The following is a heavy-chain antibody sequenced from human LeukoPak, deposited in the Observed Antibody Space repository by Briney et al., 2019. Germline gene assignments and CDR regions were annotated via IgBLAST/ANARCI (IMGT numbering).Heavy chain of an antibody. CDR2: IYSGDRT. D-gene: IGHD3-10*01. J-gene: IGHJ4*02. Sequence: GGSLRLTCAASGFTVSTNYMSWVRQAPGKGLEWVSIIYSGDRTDYADSLKGRFTISRDTSKNTLYLQMSSLRAEDTAVYYCARDVRKQGLWSWGQGTLVTVSS. CDR1: GFTVSTNY. V-gene: IGHV3-66*01. CDR3: ARDVRKQGLWS.